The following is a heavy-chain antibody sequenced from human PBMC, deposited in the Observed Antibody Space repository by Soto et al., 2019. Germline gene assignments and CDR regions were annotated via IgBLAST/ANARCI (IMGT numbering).Heavy chain of an antibody. J-gene: IGHJ4*02. D-gene: IGHD6-19*01. CDR2: ISYDGSNK. Sequence: GGSLRLSCAASGFTFSSYAMHWVRQAPGKGLEWVAVISYDGSNKYYADSVKGRFTISRDNSKNTLYLQMNSLRAEDTAVYYCARDPVRPDIAVAGYFDYWGQGTLVTVSS. CDR1: GFTFSSYA. V-gene: IGHV3-30-3*01. CDR3: ARDPVRPDIAVAGYFDY.